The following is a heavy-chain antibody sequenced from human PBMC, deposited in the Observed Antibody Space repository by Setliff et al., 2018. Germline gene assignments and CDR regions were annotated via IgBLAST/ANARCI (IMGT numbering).Heavy chain of an antibody. D-gene: IGHD3-10*01. CDR3: ARDRTYYGSGTYTRYFDY. CDR1: GASVRSHY. J-gene: IGHJ4*02. CDR2: FFYSGDT. Sequence: TLSLTCTVSGASVRSHYWSWIRQSPEKGLEWIGFFFYSGDTKSNPSLKSRVTMSVDTSKNQFSLKLNSVTAADTAVYYCARDRTYYGSGTYTRYFDYWGQGTLVT. V-gene: IGHV4-59*02.